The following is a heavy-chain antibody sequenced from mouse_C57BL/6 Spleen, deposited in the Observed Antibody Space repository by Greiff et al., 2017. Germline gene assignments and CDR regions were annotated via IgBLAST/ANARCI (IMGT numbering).Heavy chain of an antibody. CDR3: ARDFITPVVATENYAMDY. CDR2: INPSSGYT. Sequence: QVQLQQSGAELARPGASVKMSCKASGYTFTSYTMHWVKQRPGQGLEWIGYINPSSGYTKYNQKFKDKATLTADKSSSTAYMQLSSLTSEDSAVYYCARDFITPVVATENYAMDYWGQGTSVTVSS. J-gene: IGHJ4*01. CDR1: GYTFTSYT. D-gene: IGHD1-1*01. V-gene: IGHV1-4*01.